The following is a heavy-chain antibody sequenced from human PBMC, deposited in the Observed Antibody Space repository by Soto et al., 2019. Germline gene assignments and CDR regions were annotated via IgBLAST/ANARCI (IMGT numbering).Heavy chain of an antibody. Sequence: QVQLQESGPGLVKPSQTLSVTCTVSGGSISSGGNYWSWIRQHPGKGLEWIGNIHYSGSTYYNPSLKSRVTISVDKAKNQLSLKLSSVTAADTAVYFCARRGVAAAGLFDYWGQGTLVTVSS. V-gene: IGHV4-31*03. CDR1: GGSISSGGNY. J-gene: IGHJ4*02. CDR3: ARRGVAAAGLFDY. CDR2: IHYSGST. D-gene: IGHD6-13*01.